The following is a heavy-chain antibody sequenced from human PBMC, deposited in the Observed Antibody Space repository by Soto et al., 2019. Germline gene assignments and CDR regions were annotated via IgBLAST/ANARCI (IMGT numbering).Heavy chain of an antibody. CDR2: VSGMGDSS. D-gene: IGHD6-19*01. CDR1: GFAFSKYD. V-gene: IGHV3-23*01. J-gene: IGHJ4*02. Sequence: VGALRLSFVASGFAFSKYDMNWVLQAPLQVLEWVSVVSGMGDSSYYADSVKGRFTISRDNSKNTLYLQLNSLRAEDTAVYYCAKGFWVVAGTRYFDYWGQGMMVPVSS. CDR3: AKGFWVVAGTRYFDY.